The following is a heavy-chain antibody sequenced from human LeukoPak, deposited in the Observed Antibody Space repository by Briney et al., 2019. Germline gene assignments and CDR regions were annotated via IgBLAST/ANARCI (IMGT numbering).Heavy chain of an antibody. V-gene: IGHV3-23*01. CDR2: ISGSGGST. Sequence: PGGSLRLSCAASGFTFSSYAMSWVRQAPGKGLEWVSAISGSGGSTYYADSVKGRFTISRDNSKNTLYLQMNSLRAEDTVVYYCAKYESPSIVVVPAAFDYWGQGTLVTVSS. CDR3: AKYESPSIVVVPAAFDY. D-gene: IGHD2-2*01. CDR1: GFTFSSYA. J-gene: IGHJ4*02.